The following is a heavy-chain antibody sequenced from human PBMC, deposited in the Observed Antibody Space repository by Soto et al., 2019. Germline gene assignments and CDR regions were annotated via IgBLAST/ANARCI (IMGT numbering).Heavy chain of an antibody. CDR1: GFTFSSYA. Sequence: LRLSCAASGFTFSSYAMSWIRQPPGKGLEWIGYIYYSGSTYYNPSLKSRVTISVDTSKNQFSLKLSSVTAADTAVYYCAVEGSGSVSFDYWGQGTPVTVSS. CDR2: IYYSGST. D-gene: IGHD3-10*01. V-gene: IGHV4-30-4*08. J-gene: IGHJ4*02. CDR3: AVEGSGSVSFDY.